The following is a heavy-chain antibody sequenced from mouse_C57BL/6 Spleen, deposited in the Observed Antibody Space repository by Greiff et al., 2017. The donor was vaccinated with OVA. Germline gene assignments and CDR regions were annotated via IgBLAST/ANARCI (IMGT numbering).Heavy chain of an antibody. CDR3: ARTTSGYRFYYAMDY. CDR1: GFTFSDYG. D-gene: IGHD3-2*02. V-gene: IGHV5-17*01. Sequence: EVHLVESGGGLVKPGGSLKLSCAASGFTFSDYGMHWVRQAPEKGLEWVAYISSGSSTIYYADTVKGRFTISRDNAKNTLFLQMTSLRSEDTAMYYCARTTSGYRFYYAMDYWGQGTSVTVSS. J-gene: IGHJ4*01. CDR2: ISSGSSTI.